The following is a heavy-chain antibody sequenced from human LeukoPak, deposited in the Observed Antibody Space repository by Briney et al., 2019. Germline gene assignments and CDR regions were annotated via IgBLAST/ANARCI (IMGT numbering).Heavy chain of an antibody. CDR2: ISYDGSNK. J-gene: IGHJ4*02. D-gene: IGHD2-2*01. CDR1: GFTFSSYG. Sequence: PGGSLRLSCAASGFTFSSYGMHWVRQAPGKGLEWVAVISYDGSNKYYADSVKGRFTISRDDSKNTLYLQMNSLRAEDTAVYYCARERYCSSTSCPVDYWGQGTLVTVSS. CDR3: ARERYCSSTSCPVDY. V-gene: IGHV3-30*03.